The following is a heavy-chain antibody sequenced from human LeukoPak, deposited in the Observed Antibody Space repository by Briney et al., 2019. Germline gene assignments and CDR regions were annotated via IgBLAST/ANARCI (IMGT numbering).Heavy chain of an antibody. Sequence: GGSLRLSCAASGLTFSSYAMRWVRQAPGKVLEWVSAISGSGGSTYYADSVKGRFTISRDNSKNTLYLQMNSLRAEDTAVYYCAKASGYTAMVLLDYWGQGTLVTVSS. CDR2: ISGSGGST. V-gene: IGHV3-23*01. J-gene: IGHJ4*02. CDR3: AKASGYTAMVLLDY. CDR1: GLTFSSYA. D-gene: IGHD5-18*01.